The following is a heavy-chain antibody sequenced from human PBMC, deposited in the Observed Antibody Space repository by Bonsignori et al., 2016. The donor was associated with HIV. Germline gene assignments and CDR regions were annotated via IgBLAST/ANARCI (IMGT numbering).Heavy chain of an antibody. CDR3: AREERTAKYYDFWSGYYAGDY. V-gene: IGHV1-2*02. J-gene: IGHJ4*02. Sequence: WVRQAPGQGLEWMGWINPNSGGTNYAQKFQGRVTMTRDTSISTAYMELSRLRSDDTAVYYCAREERTAKYYDFWSGYYAGDYWGQGTLVTVSS. CDR2: INPNSGGT. D-gene: IGHD3-3*01.